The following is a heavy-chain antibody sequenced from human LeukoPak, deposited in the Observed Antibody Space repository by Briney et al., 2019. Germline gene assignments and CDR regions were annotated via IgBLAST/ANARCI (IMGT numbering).Heavy chain of an antibody. CDR3: AKDSGGSSGWYYFDY. CDR1: GFTFDDYA. J-gene: IGHJ4*02. D-gene: IGHD6-19*01. V-gene: IGHV3-9*01. CDR2: ISWNSGSI. Sequence: PGGSLRLSCAASGFTFDDYAVHWVRQAPGKGLEWVSGISWNSGSIGYADSVKGRFTISRDNAKNSLYLQMNSLRAEDTALYYCAKDSGGSSGWYYFDYWGQGTLVTVSS.